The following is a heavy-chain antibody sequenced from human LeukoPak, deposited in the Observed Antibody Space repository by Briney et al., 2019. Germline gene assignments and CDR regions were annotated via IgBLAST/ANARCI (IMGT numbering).Heavy chain of an antibody. CDR3: ARVGTAGELHY. CDR1: GFTFSNVW. D-gene: IGHD1-14*01. Sequence: SGRSLRLSCAASGFTFSNVWMSWVRQAPAKGLEWVGLIKTTAEGGQTDYPTPVKGRFTISREDSKNTLYMQMSSLKIEDTAVYYCARVGTAGELHYWGQGTLVTVSS. CDR2: IKTTAEGGQT. J-gene: IGHJ4*02. V-gene: IGHV3-15*01.